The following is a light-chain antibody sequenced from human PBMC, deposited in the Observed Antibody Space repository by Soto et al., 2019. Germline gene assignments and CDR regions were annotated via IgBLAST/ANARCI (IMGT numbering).Light chain of an antibody. CDR1: SSNIGKNY. Sequence: QSVLTQPPSVSAAPGQKVTISCSGSSSNIGKNYVSWYQQLPGTAPNLLIYEHDKRPSGIPDRFSGSKTGTSATLGITGLQTGDEADYYCGTWDSSLSAGVFGTGTKLTVL. J-gene: IGLJ1*01. CDR2: EHD. V-gene: IGLV1-51*02. CDR3: GTWDSSLSAGV.